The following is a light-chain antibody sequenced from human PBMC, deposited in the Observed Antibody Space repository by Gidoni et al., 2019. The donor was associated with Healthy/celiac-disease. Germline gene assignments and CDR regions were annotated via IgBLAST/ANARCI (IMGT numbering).Light chain of an antibody. CDR3: MQALQTPSIT. V-gene: IGKV2-28*01. J-gene: IGKJ5*01. CDR2: LGS. CDR1: QSLLHSNGYNY. Sequence: DIVMTQSPLSLPVTPVEPASISCRSSQSLLHSNGYNYLGWYLQKPGQAPQLLIYLGSNRAYWVPDRCCGSGSGTDFTLKISRVEADDVGVYYCMQALQTPSITFGQGTRLEIK.